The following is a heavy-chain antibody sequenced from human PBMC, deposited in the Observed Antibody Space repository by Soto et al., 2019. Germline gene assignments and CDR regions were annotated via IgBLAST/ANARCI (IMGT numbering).Heavy chain of an antibody. CDR1: GGSSSSSSYY. Sequence: SETLSLTCTVPGGSSSSSSYYWGWIRQHPGKGLEWIGSIYYSGSTYYNPSLKSRVTISVDTSKNQFSLKLSSVTAADTAVYYCARSGRYFAWFIVDYWGQGTLVTVSS. CDR3: ARSGRYFAWFIVDY. J-gene: IGHJ4*02. CDR2: IYYSGST. V-gene: IGHV4-39*01. D-gene: IGHD3-9*01.